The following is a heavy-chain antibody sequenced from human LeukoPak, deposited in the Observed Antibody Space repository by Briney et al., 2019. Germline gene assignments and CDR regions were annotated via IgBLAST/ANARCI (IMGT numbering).Heavy chain of an antibody. J-gene: IGHJ3*02. Sequence: SETLSLTCAVCGGSFSGYYWSWIRQPPGKGLEWIGEINHSGSTNYNPSLKSRVTISVDTSKNQFSLKLSSVTAADTAVYYCARGRYYDFWSGYSDAFDIWGQGTMVTVSS. CDR3: ARGRYYDFWSGYSDAFDI. CDR2: INHSGST. D-gene: IGHD3-3*01. V-gene: IGHV4-34*01. CDR1: GGSFSGYY.